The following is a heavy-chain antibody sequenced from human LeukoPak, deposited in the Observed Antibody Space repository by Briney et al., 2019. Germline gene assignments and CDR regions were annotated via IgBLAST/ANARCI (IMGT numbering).Heavy chain of an antibody. D-gene: IGHD1-26*01. CDR1: GFTVSSNY. CDR2: IYSGGST. Sequence: GGSLRLSCAASGFTVSSNYMSWVRQAPGKGLEWVSVIYSGGSTYYSDSVKGGFTISRHNSKNTLYLQMNSLRAEDTAVYYCARKMNIVGAQGWGYGLDVWGHGTTVTVSS. CDR3: ARKMNIVGAQGWGYGLDV. V-gene: IGHV3-53*01. J-gene: IGHJ6*02.